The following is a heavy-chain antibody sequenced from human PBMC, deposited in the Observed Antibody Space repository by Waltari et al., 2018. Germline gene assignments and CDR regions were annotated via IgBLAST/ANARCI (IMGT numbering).Heavy chain of an antibody. CDR3: ARATYYYDSSGYRKPYYFDY. CDR2: INHSGST. D-gene: IGHD3-22*01. J-gene: IGHJ4*02. CDR1: GWSFSGYY. Sequence: QVQLQQWGAGLLKPSEPLSLTCAVYGWSFSGYYCSWNRHPPRHWLAWTGEINHSGSTNYNPSLKSRVTISVDTSKNQFSLKLSSVTAADTAVYYCARATYYYDSSGYRKPYYFDYWGQGTLVTVSS. V-gene: IGHV4-34*01.